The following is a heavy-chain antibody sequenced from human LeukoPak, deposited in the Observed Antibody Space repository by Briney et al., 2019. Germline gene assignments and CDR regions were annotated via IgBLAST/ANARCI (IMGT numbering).Heavy chain of an antibody. J-gene: IGHJ6*02. CDR3: ARWAMVGVPYGMDV. D-gene: IGHD3-10*01. V-gene: IGHV3-66*01. Sequence: GGSLRLSCAASGFTVSTNYMSWVRQAPGKGLEWVSFIYSGGSTYYGDSVKGRFTISRDNSKNTLYLQMNSLRAEDTAVYYCARWAMVGVPYGMDVWGQGTTVTVSS. CDR2: IYSGGST. CDR1: GFTVSTNY.